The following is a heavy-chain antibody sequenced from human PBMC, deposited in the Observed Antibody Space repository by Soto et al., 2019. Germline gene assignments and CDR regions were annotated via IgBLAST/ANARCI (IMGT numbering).Heavy chain of an antibody. J-gene: IGHJ4*02. D-gene: IGHD2-2*01. CDR3: ARGLGYCSSTSCCIWFDY. CDR2: ISGSGGST. Sequence: EVHLLESGGGLVQPGGSLRLSCAASGFTFSTYAMSWVRQAPGKGLEWVSAISGSGGSTYYADPVKGRFTISRDNSKNTLYLQMNSLRAEYTAGHYRARGLGYCSSTSCCIWFDYWGQGTLVTVSS. V-gene: IGHV3-23*01. CDR1: GFTFSTYA.